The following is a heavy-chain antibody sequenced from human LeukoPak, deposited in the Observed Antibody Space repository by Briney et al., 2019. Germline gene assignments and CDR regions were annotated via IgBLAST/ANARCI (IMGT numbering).Heavy chain of an antibody. J-gene: IGHJ4*02. CDR1: GFTFSSYG. Sequence: GGSLRLSCAASGFTFSSYGMHWVRQAPGKGLEWVAVISYDGSNKYYADSVKGRFTISRDNSKHTLYLQMNSLRAEDTAVYYCAKDRGGNYGSGSYYNRYPDYWGQGTLVTVSS. D-gene: IGHD3-10*01. CDR3: AKDRGGNYGSGSYYNRYPDY. CDR2: ISYDGSNK. V-gene: IGHV3-30*18.